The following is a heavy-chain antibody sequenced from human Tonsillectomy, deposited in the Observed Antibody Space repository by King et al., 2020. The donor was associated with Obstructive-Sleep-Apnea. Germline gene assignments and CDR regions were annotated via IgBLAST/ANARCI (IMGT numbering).Heavy chain of an antibody. CDR1: GFTFSSYA. CDR3: ARQEGRWYFDL. V-gene: IGHV3-30*04. J-gene: IGHJ2*01. CDR2: ISYDGSNK. Sequence: VQLVESGGGVVQPGRSLRLSCAASGFTFSSYAMHWVRQAPGKGLEWVAGISYDGSNKYYANSVKGRSPISRENTKNTLYLQMNSLRAEDTAVYYCARQEGRWYFDLWGRGTLVTVSS.